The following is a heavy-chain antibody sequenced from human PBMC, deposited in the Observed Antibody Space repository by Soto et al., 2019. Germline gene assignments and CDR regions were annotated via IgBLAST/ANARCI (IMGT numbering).Heavy chain of an antibody. CDR3: ARTMPAAGTFDY. Sequence: SGPTLVNPTQTLTLTCTFSGFSLITGGVRVSWIRQPPGQALEWLARIDGNNEKYYTTSLKTRLTISKDNSKNQVVLTMTNMDPVDTGTYYCARTMPAAGTFDYWGQGALVTVSS. J-gene: IGHJ4*02. CDR1: GFSLITGGVR. V-gene: IGHV2-70*04. CDR2: IDGNNEK. D-gene: IGHD6-13*01.